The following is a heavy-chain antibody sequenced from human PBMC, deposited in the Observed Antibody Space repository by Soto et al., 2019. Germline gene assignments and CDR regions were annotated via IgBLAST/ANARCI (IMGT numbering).Heavy chain of an antibody. CDR3: ARAIRGGRYIGYGEFFDS. J-gene: IGHJ4*02. Sequence: EVQLVESGGGLVKPGGSLRLSCAASGFTFISYTMNWVRRAPGKGLEWVASISSISTYIFYADSVKGRFIISRDNATKSLVLQINSLCADDTVVYYCARAIRGGRYIGYGEFFDSWGQGTLVTVYS. CDR2: ISSISTYI. D-gene: IGHD5-12*01. CDR1: GFTFISYT. V-gene: IGHV3-21*01.